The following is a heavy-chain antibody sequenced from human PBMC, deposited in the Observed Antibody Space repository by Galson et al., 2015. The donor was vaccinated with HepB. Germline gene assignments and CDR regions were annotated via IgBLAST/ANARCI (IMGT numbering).Heavy chain of an antibody. Sequence: SLRLSCAASGFTFSSYGMHWVRQAPGKGLEWVSGISWNSGSIGYADSVKGRFTISRDNAKNSLYLQMNSLRAEDSALYYCAKGGKTGFSSSWFDPWGQGTLVIVSS. CDR3: AKGGKTGFSSSWFDP. V-gene: IGHV3-9*01. D-gene: IGHD6-13*01. J-gene: IGHJ5*02. CDR2: ISWNSGSI. CDR1: GFTFSSYG.